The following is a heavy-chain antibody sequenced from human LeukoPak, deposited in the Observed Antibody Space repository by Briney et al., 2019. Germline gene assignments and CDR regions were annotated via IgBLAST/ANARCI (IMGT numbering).Heavy chain of an antibody. J-gene: IGHJ4*02. CDR3: ASTPLGHCSSTSCYFDY. D-gene: IGHD2-2*01. V-gene: IGHV1-69*13. CDR2: IIPIFGTA. Sequence: GASVKVSCKASGGTFSSYAISWVRQAPGQGLEWMGGIIPIFGTANYAQKFQGRVTITADESTSTAYMELSSLRSEDTAVYYCASTPLGHCSSTSCYFDYWGQGTLVTVSS. CDR1: GGTFSSYA.